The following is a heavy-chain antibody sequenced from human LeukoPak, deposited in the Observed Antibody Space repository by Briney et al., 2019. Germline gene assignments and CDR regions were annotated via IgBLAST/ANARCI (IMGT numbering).Heavy chain of an antibody. CDR2: INPNSGDT. V-gene: IGHV1-2*02. Sequence: ASVKVSCKASGYTFTGFFLHWVRQAPGQGFEWIGWINPNSGDTKYAQKLQGRVTMTRDTSISTAYIELSRLRSDDTAVYYCATLLSNAAFDYWGQGTLVAVSS. CDR1: GYTFTGFF. D-gene: IGHD6-25*01. J-gene: IGHJ4*02. CDR3: ATLLSNAAFDY.